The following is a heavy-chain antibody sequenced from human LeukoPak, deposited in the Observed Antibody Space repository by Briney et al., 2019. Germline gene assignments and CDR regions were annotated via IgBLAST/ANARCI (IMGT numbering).Heavy chain of an antibody. CDR2: INHSGST. D-gene: IGHD3-10*01. J-gene: IGHJ4*02. V-gene: IGHV4-34*01. CDR3: ARGRPFAGFDY. Sequence: PSETPSLTCAVYGGSFSGYYWSWIRQPPGEGLEWIGEINHSGSTNYNPSLKSRVTISVDTSKNQFSLKLSSVTAADTAVYYCARGRPFAGFDYWGQGTLVTVSS. CDR1: GGSFSGYY.